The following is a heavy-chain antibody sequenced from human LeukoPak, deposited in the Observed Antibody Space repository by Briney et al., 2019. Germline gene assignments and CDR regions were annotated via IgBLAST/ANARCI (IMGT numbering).Heavy chain of an antibody. Sequence: GGSLRLSCAASGFTFSSYAMSWVRQAPGKGLEWVSAISGSGGSTYYADSVKGRFTISRDNSKNTLYLQMNSLRAEDTAVYYCAKDNPLLLWFGEGNWFDPWGQGTLVTASS. V-gene: IGHV3-23*01. D-gene: IGHD3-10*01. CDR1: GFTFSSYA. J-gene: IGHJ5*02. CDR2: ISGSGGST. CDR3: AKDNPLLLWFGEGNWFDP.